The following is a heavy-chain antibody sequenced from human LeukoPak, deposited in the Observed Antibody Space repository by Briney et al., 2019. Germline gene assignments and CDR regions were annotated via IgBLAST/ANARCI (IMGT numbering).Heavy chain of an antibody. CDR1: GFPFSGYW. CDR3: SRSLDY. Sequence: GGSLRLSCVASGFPFSGYWMDWVRQAPGKGMEWVANINQDGTNQYFAASVKGRFSISRDNAKNSLYLQMNSLRAEDTAVYYCSRSLDYLGQGALVTVSS. CDR2: INQDGTNQ. V-gene: IGHV3-7*01. J-gene: IGHJ4*02.